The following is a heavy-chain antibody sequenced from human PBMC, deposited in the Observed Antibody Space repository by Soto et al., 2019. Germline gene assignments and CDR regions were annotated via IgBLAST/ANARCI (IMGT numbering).Heavy chain of an antibody. CDR1: GFTFSDFG. Sequence: GGSLRLSCAASGFTFSDFGMSWVRQAPGKGLEWVSVISASGDATYYAASVKGRFTLSRDNSKNTLFLQMNSLTVADTAVYYCAKKVTIYAVDPADFWGQGTQVTVSS. CDR3: AKKVTIYAVDPADF. D-gene: IGHD3-3*01. CDR2: ISASGDAT. J-gene: IGHJ4*02. V-gene: IGHV3-23*01.